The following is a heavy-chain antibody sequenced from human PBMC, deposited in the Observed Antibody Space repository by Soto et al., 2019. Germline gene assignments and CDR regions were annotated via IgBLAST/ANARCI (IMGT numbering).Heavy chain of an antibody. CDR1: GFTFSSYG. Sequence: GSLRLSCAASGFTFSSYGMHWVRQAPGKGLEWVAVIWYDGSNKYYADSVKGRFTISRDNSKNTLYLQMNSLRAEDTAVYYCARDRPYCSGGSCYYYYGMDVWGQGT. D-gene: IGHD2-15*01. V-gene: IGHV3-33*01. CDR3: ARDRPYCSGGSCYYYYGMDV. J-gene: IGHJ6*02. CDR2: IWYDGSNK.